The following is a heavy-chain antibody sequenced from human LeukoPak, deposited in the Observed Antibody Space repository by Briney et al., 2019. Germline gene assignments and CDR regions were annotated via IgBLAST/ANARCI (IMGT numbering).Heavy chain of an antibody. D-gene: IGHD2-2*01. V-gene: IGHV1-18*01. CDR2: ISAYNGNT. CDR1: GYTFTSYG. J-gene: IGHJ6*02. Sequence: ASVKVSCKASGYTFTSYGISWVRQAPGQGLEWMGWISAYNGNTNYAQKLQGRVTMTTDTSTSTAYMELRSLRSDDTAVYYCASNCSSTSCLDGYHYYGMDVWGQGTTVTVSS. CDR3: ASNCSSTSCLDGYHYYGMDV.